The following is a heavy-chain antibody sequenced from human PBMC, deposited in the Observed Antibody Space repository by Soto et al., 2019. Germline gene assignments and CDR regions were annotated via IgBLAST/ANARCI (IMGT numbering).Heavy chain of an antibody. CDR3: ARDGWDIVVVPAARYYYMDV. CDR1: GGSLSDYF. Sequence: SETLSLTCVVSGGSLSDYFWSWIRQPPGMALEWIGEINHLGSINYNPSLKSRVTMSVDTSKNQFSLTLNSVTAADTAVYYCARDGWDIVVVPAARYYYMDVWGKGTTVTVSS. V-gene: IGHV4-34*01. J-gene: IGHJ6*03. D-gene: IGHD2-2*01. CDR2: INHLGSI.